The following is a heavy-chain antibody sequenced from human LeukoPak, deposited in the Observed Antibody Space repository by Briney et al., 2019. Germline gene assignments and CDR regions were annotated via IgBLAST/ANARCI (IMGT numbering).Heavy chain of an antibody. D-gene: IGHD1-26*01. Sequence: ASVKVSCKASGYTVTGYYMHWVRQAPGQGLEWMGWINPNSGGTNYAQKFQGRVTMTRDTSISTAYMELSRLRSDDTAVYYCARRLVGATVAFDYWGQGTLVTVSS. V-gene: IGHV1-2*02. J-gene: IGHJ4*02. CDR1: GYTVTGYY. CDR3: ARRLVGATVAFDY. CDR2: INPNSGGT.